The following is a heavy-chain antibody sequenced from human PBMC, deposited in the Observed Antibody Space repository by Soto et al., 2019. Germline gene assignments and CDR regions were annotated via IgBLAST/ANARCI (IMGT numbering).Heavy chain of an antibody. CDR3: ARDGRQASGMDV. V-gene: IGHV4-59*11. CDR2: IYYRGST. CDR1: GGSISSHY. J-gene: IGHJ6*02. Sequence: SETLSLTCTVSGGSISSHYWSWVRQAPGKGLEWIGHIYYRGSTTYNPSLRSRSTISVDTSNNQFSLKLNSVTTADTAVYYCARDGRQASGMDVWGPGTKVTVSS.